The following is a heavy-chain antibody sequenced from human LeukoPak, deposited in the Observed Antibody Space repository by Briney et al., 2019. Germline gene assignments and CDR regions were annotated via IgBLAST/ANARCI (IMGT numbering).Heavy chain of an antibody. CDR3: AREPLGAGQYYFDS. CDR1: GFTFNSYW. J-gene: IGHJ4*02. V-gene: IGHV3-74*03. Sequence: GGSLRLSCAASGFTFNSYWMHWVRQAPGKGLEWVSRINSDGSSTKDADSVKGRFTISRDNAKNTLYLQMNSLRAEDTAVYFCAREPLGAGQYYFDSWGQGTLVTVSS. D-gene: IGHD6-19*01. CDR2: INSDGSST.